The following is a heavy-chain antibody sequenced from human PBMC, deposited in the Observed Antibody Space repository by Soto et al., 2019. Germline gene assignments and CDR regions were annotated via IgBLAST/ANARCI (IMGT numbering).Heavy chain of an antibody. CDR2: VYHSGST. CDR1: GDSISSTFW. J-gene: IGHJ5*02. V-gene: IGHV4-4*02. CDR3: ARVPGP. Sequence: PSETLSLTCAVSGDSISSTFWWTWVRQPPGKGLEWIGEVYHSGSTRYNPSLKSRVTISVDRSKNQFSLKLSSVTAADTAVYYCARVPGPWGQGTLVTVSS.